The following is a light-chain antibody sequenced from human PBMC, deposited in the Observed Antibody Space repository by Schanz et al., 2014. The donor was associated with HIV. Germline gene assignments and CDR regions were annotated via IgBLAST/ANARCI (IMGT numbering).Light chain of an antibody. V-gene: IGKV3-11*01. Sequence: EIVLTQSPGTLSLSPGDRATLSCRASQSVNTYLAWYQQKPGQSPRLLIYDASNRATGIPARFSGSGSGTDFTLTISNLEPEDFAVYYCQQRSNWPLTFGGGTKVEIK. J-gene: IGKJ4*01. CDR2: DAS. CDR1: QSVNTY. CDR3: QQRSNWPLT.